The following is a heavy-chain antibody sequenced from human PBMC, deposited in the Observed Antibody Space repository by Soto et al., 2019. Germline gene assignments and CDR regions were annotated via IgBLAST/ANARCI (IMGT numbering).Heavy chain of an antibody. CDR3: AGGGVRGVITRTRDYYGMDV. CDR1: GYTFTSHW. Sequence: GESLKISCKASGYTFTSHWIGWVRQMPGKGLEWMGIIYPGDSDTRYNPSFQGQVTISADKSISTAYLQWSSLKASDTAMYYCAGGGVRGVITRTRDYYGMDVWGQGTTVTVSS. V-gene: IGHV5-51*01. CDR2: IYPGDSDT. J-gene: IGHJ6*02. D-gene: IGHD3-10*01.